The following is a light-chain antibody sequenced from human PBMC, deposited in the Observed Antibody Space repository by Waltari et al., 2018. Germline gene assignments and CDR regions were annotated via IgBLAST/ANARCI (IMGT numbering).Light chain of an antibody. V-gene: IGKV1-39*01. CDR3: QQYLRPPPP. CDR2: AAS. CDR1: QRISSH. Sequence: DIQMTQSPSSLSASVGDRVTITCRASQRISSHLNWYQQKQGKAPNLRIYAASSFKRGVPSRFSGSGPGTDLPLPIVSLQVEDWEFNSCQQYLRPPPPFGQGTKV. J-gene: IGKJ1*01.